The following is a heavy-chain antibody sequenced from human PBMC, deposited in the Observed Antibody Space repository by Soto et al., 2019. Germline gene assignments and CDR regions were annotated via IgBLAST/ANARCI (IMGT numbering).Heavy chain of an antibody. CDR3: ARRASLVVPAAMDDY. CDR2: INHSGST. V-gene: IGHV4-34*01. Sequence: RISKHKGKGLEWIGEINHSGSTNYNPSLKSRVTISVDTSKNQFSLKLSSVTAADTAVYYCARRASLVVPAAMDDYWGQGTLVTVSS. J-gene: IGHJ4*02. D-gene: IGHD2-2*01.